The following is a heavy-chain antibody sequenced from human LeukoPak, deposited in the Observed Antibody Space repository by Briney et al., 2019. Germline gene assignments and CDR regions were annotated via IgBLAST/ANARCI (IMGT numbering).Heavy chain of an antibody. CDR3: ARLSIWSGYRYFDY. CDR2: IYTSGST. Sequence: PSETLSLTCTVSGGSISSYYWSWIRQPAGKGLEWIGRIYTSGSTNYNPSLKSRVTISVDTSKNQFSLKLSSVTAADTAVYYCARLSIWSGYRYFDYWGQGTLVTVSS. CDR1: GGSISSYY. V-gene: IGHV4-4*07. D-gene: IGHD3-3*01. J-gene: IGHJ4*02.